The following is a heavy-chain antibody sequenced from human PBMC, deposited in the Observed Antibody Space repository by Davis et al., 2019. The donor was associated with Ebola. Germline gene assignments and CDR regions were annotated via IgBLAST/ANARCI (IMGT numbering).Heavy chain of an antibody. CDR2: INPHNGNT. CDR3: ARVMLYALLEFGGMDV. CDR1: GYTFTSYG. D-gene: IGHD2-8*01. J-gene: IGHJ6*04. V-gene: IGHV1-18*04. Sequence: ASVKVSCKASGYTFTSYGITWVRQAPGQGLEWMGWINPHNGNTNYAQNVQGRVTMTTDSSTSTAYMELRSLRSDDTAVYYCARVMLYALLEFGGMDVWGKGTTVIVSS.